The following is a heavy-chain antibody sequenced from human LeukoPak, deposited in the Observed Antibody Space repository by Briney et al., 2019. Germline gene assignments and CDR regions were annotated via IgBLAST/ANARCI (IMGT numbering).Heavy chain of an antibody. CDR3: ARRDLAAYFQY. J-gene: IGHJ1*01. CDR2: IYYTGST. V-gene: IGHV4-39*01. Sequence: SETLSLTCTVSGGSISSSTHYWGWIRQPPGKGLEFIGTIYYTGSTYYNPSLKSRVTISADASKNQFSLKLSSVTAADTAVYYCARRDLAAYFQYWGQGTLVTVSS. CDR1: GGSISSSTHY. D-gene: IGHD6-25*01.